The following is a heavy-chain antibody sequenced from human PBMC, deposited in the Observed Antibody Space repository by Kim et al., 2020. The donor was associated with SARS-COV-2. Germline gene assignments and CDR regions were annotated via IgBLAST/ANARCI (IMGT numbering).Heavy chain of an antibody. CDR1: GYTFTTYP. Sequence: ASVKVSCKASGYTFTTYPLHWMRQAPGQRLEWMGWINAANGNTQYSQRFQGRVTITRDTSASTAYMDLSDLRPEDTAVYYCAKFKTSEYSPWHQWGQGTL. D-gene: IGHD4-4*01. CDR2: INAANGNT. J-gene: IGHJ1*01. CDR3: AKFKTSEYSPWHQ. V-gene: IGHV1-3*01.